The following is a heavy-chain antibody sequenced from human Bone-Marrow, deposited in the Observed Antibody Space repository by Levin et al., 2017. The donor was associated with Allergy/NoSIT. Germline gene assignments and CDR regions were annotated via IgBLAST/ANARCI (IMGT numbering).Heavy chain of an antibody. Sequence: SETLSLTCTVSGGSISSSSYYWGWIRQPPGKGLEWIGSIYYSGSTYYNPSLKSRVTISVDTSKNQFSLKLSSVTAADTAVYYCARGRVLLWFGELSPHYFDYWGQGTLVTVSS. CDR2: IYYSGST. D-gene: IGHD3-10*01. V-gene: IGHV4-39*01. CDR3: ARGRVLLWFGELSPHYFDY. CDR1: GGSISSSSYY. J-gene: IGHJ4*02.